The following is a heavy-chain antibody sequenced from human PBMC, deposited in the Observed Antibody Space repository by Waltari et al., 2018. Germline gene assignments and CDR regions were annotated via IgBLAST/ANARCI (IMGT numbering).Heavy chain of an antibody. CDR2: INAGNGNT. J-gene: IGHJ4*02. Sequence: QVQLVQSGAEVKKPGASVKVSCKASGYTFTSYAMHWVRQAPGQRLEWMGWINAGNGNTKYSQKFQGRVTSTRDTSASTAYMELSSLRSEDTAVYYCASHIVGAIRPMGYWGQGTLVTVSS. CDR1: GYTFTSYA. CDR3: ASHIVGAIRPMGY. V-gene: IGHV1-3*01. D-gene: IGHD1-26*01.